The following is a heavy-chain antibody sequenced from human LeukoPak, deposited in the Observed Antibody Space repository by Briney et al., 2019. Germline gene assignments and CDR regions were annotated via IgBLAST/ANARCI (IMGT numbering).Heavy chain of an antibody. D-gene: IGHD3-22*01. J-gene: IGHJ4*02. CDR2: TSSSSSTI. Sequence: GGSLRLSCAASGFTFSSYSMNWVRQAPGKGLEWVSYTSSSSSTIYYADSVKGRFTISRDNAKNSLYLQMNSLRAEDTAVYYCARDSPPEGYYDSSGSPQGYWGQGTLVTVSS. CDR3: ARDSPPEGYYDSSGSPQGY. CDR1: GFTFSSYS. V-gene: IGHV3-48*01.